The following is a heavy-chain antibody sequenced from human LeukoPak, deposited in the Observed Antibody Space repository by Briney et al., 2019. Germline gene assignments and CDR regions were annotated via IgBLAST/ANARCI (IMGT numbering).Heavy chain of an antibody. V-gene: IGHV1-24*01. D-gene: IGHD1-26*01. CDR2: FDPEDGES. Sequence: GASVKVSCKVSGASLSETSIHWVRQAPGQWLEWMGGFDPEDGESIFAQSFQGRFSMTEDTSTDTAYMELRSLRLQDTAVYYCATADKWEPLDYWGQGTLVTVSP. CDR3: ATADKWEPLDY. J-gene: IGHJ4*02. CDR1: GASLSETS.